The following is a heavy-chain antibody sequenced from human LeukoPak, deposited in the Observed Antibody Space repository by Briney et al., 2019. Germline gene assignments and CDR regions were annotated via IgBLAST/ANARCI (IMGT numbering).Heavy chain of an antibody. CDR2: IKQDGSEK. V-gene: IGHV3-7*01. Sequence: GGSLRLSCAASGFTFSSYWMSWVRQAPGKGLEWVANIKQDGSEKYYVDSVKGRFTISRDKSKSTLYLQMNSLRAEDTAVYYCARWYYYDSSGSPDYWGQGTLVTVSS. J-gene: IGHJ4*02. CDR1: GFTFSSYW. CDR3: ARWYYYDSSGSPDY. D-gene: IGHD3-22*01.